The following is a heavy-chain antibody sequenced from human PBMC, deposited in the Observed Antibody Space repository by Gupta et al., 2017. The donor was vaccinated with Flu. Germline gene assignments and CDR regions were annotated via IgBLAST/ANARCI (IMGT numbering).Heavy chain of an antibody. Sequence: GKGLEWIGSIYYSGSTYYNPSLERRITMSVDTPKNKFSLKLRSVTAADTAVYYCARHGDSSGYFGDYYYYMDVWGKGTTVTVSS. V-gene: IGHV4-39*01. D-gene: IGHD3-22*01. CDR3: ARHGDSSGYFGDYYYYMDV. CDR2: IYYSGST. J-gene: IGHJ6*03.